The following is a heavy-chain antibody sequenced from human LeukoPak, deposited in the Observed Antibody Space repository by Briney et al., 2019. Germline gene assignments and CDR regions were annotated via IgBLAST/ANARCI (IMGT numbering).Heavy chain of an antibody. D-gene: IGHD1-1*01. CDR1: GFTFSHFG. CDR2: IWYDGSNI. V-gene: IGHV3-33*01. CDR3: ASNRYNDHDY. Sequence: PGGSLRLSCAASGFTFSHFGMHWVRQAPGKGLEYVAGIWYDGSNIDYGDSVKGRFTISRDNSQNTLILQMNSLKTEDTAVYYCASNRYNDHDYWGQGTLVTVSS. J-gene: IGHJ4*02.